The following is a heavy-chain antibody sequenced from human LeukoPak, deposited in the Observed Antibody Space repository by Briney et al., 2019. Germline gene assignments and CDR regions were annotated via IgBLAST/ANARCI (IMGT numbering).Heavy chain of an antibody. Sequence: LSLTCSVSGVSITGYFWSWIRQAPGKGLEWVSYISSSGNSISYADSVKGRFTISRDNAKSSLFLQMNSLRAEDTAVYYCARDQVSIAGTGIDYWGQGTLVTVSS. D-gene: IGHD6-13*01. V-gene: IGHV3-11*04. CDR3: ARDQVSIAGTGIDY. J-gene: IGHJ4*02. CDR2: ISSSGNSI. CDR1: GVSITGYF.